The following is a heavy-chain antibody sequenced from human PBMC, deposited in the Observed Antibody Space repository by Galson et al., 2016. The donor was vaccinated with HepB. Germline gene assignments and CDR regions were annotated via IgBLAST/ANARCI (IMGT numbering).Heavy chain of an antibody. V-gene: IGHV6-1*01. CDR3: GKQYRNACDI. D-gene: IGHD1/OR15-1a*01. J-gene: IGHJ3*02. CDR1: GDSVSGNSVT. CDR2: TYYRSKWYN. Sequence: CAISGDSVSGNSVTWNWIRQSPSRGLEWLGRTYYRSKWYNDYAVSVKSRITINSDTSKNQFSLQLNSVTPEDTAVYYCGKQYRNACDIWVQGTMVTVSS.